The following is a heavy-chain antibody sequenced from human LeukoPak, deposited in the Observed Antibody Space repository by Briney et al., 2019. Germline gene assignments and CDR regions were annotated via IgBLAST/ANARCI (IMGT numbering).Heavy chain of an antibody. J-gene: IGHJ3*02. V-gene: IGHV1-2*02. CDR3: ARDLLQEDAFDI. CDR2: INPNSGGT. Sequence: ASVKVSCKASGYTVTGYYMHWVRQAPGQGLEWMGWINPNSGGTNYAQKFQGRVTMTRDTSISTAYMELSRLRSDDTAVYYCARDLLQEDAFDIWGQGTMVTVSS. D-gene: IGHD5-24*01. CDR1: GYTVTGYY.